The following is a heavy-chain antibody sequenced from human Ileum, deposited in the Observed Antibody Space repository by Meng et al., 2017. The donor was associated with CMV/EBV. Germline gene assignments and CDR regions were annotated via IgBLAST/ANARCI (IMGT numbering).Heavy chain of an antibody. CDR1: GVPLIGFF. J-gene: IGHJ1*01. CDR3: ASGRLRFTPSALQH. CDR2: VNNRGRT. D-gene: IGHD3-3*01. V-gene: IGHV4-34*01. Sequence: QVQLHQLGAGLWKPSVTLFLTCAVSGVPLIGFFCGWIRQPPGRGLEWIGEVNNRGRTNHNPSLKSRLTISIDTSKRQLSLMLTSVTAADSAIYYCASGRLRFTPSALQHWGPGTLVTVSS.